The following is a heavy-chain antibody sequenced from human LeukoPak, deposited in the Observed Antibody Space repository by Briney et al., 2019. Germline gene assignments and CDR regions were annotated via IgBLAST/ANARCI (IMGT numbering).Heavy chain of an antibody. J-gene: IGHJ5*02. CDR2: IYYSGST. CDR3: AREIAARRRWNWFDP. D-gene: IGHD6-6*01. CDR1: GGSISSYY. Sequence: NPSETLSLTCTVSGGSISSYYWSWIRQPPGKGLEWIGYIYYSGSTNYNPSLKSRVTISVDTSKNQFSLKLSSVTAADTAVYYCAREIAARRRWNWFDPWGQGTLVTVSS. V-gene: IGHV4-59*01.